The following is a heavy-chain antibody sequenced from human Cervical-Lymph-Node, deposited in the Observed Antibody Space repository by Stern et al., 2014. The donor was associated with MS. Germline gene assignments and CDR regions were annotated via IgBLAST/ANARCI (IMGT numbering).Heavy chain of an antibody. J-gene: IGHJ4*02. D-gene: IGHD5-24*01. CDR2: IYPGTSDT. CDR1: GYRFTNNW. Sequence: EVQLVESGAEVKKPGESLRISCEVSGYRFTNNWIGWVRQMPGKGLEWMGIIYPGTSDTRCGPSFQGRVTILVDKSNTTAYLQWSSLKASDTAIYYCARRGDGYMGIDYWGQGTLVTVSS. V-gene: IGHV5-51*03. CDR3: ARRGDGYMGIDY.